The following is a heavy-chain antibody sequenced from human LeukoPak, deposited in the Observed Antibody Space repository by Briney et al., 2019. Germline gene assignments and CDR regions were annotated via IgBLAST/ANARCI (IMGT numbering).Heavy chain of an antibody. Sequence: GGSLRLSRAASGFTVSSNYMSWVRQAPGKGLEWVSVIYSGGSTYYADSVKGRFTISRDNSKNTLYLQMNSLRAEDTAVYYCARGKRGYSYGTFDYWGQGTLVTVSS. CDR2: IYSGGST. V-gene: IGHV3-53*01. J-gene: IGHJ4*02. D-gene: IGHD5-18*01. CDR3: ARGKRGYSYGTFDY. CDR1: GFTVSSNY.